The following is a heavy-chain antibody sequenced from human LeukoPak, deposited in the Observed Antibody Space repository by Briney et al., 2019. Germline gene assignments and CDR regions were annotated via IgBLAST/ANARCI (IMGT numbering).Heavy chain of an antibody. Sequence: KPSETLSLTCTVSGGSISSYYWSWIRQPPGKGLEWIGYIYYGGSTNYNPSLKSRVTISVDTSKNQFSLKLSSVTAADTAVYYCARDLAYCGGDCQAGIMDVWGKGTTVTVSS. D-gene: IGHD2-21*01. CDR3: ARDLAYCGGDCQAGIMDV. CDR2: IYYGGST. J-gene: IGHJ6*03. CDR1: GGSISSYY. V-gene: IGHV4-59*01.